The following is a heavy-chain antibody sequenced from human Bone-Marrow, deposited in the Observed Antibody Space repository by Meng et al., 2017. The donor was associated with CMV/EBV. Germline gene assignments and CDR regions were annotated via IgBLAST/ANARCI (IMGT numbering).Heavy chain of an antibody. D-gene: IGHD2/OR15-2a*01. J-gene: IGHJ6*02. CDR3: ARQFYRDYYYYGMDV. Sequence: ASVKVSCKASGYTFTSYDINWVRQATGQGLEWMGWMNPNSGNTGYAQKFQGRVTMTRNTSISTAYMELSSLRSEDTAVYYCARQFYRDYYYYGMDVWGQWTTVTVSS. V-gene: IGHV1-8*01. CDR1: GYTFTSYD. CDR2: MNPNSGNT.